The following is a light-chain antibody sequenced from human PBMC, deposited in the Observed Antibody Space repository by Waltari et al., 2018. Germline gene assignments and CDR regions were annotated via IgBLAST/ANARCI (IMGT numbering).Light chain of an antibody. CDR3: QQYNNWPGT. CDR1: QSVSSN. J-gene: IGKJ2*02. V-gene: IGKV3-15*01. Sequence: EIVMTQSPATLSVSPGERATLSCRASQSVSSNLAWYQQKPGQAPRVLIYGASTRATGIPARFSGSGSGTEFTLTTSRLQSEDFAVYYCQQYNNWPGTFCQGTKLEI. CDR2: GAS.